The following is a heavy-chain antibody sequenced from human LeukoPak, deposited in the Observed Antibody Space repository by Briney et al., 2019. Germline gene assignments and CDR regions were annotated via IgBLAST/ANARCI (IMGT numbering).Heavy chain of an antibody. CDR1: GDSISRDF. D-gene: IGHD6-19*01. Sequence: SETLSLTCTVSGDSISRDFWSWIRQPPGKGLEWIGYNYDSGSTNYNPSLKSRVTMSIDTSKNQFSLRLTSVTAADTAVYYCARGGSGWYGFWYFDLWGRGTLVTVSS. V-gene: IGHV4-59*01. CDR2: NYDSGST. J-gene: IGHJ2*01. CDR3: ARGGSGWYGFWYFDL.